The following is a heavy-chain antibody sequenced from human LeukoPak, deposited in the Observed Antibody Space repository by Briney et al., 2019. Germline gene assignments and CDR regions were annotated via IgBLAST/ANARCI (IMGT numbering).Heavy chain of an antibody. Sequence: AGGSLRLSCAASGFTFSSYSMNWVRQAPGKGLEWVSYISSSGSTIYYADSVKGRFTVSRDNAKNSLYLQMKSLRAEDTAIYYCARGLHSRLYDSSGYYPYWGQGTLVTVSS. CDR3: ARGLHSRLYDSSGYYPY. CDR1: GFTFSSYS. CDR2: ISSSGSTI. D-gene: IGHD3-22*01. J-gene: IGHJ4*02. V-gene: IGHV3-48*01.